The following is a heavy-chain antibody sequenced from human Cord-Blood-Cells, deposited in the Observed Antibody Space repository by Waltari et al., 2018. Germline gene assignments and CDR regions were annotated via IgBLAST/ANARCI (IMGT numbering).Heavy chain of an antibody. J-gene: IGHJ3*02. CDR2: IKSDGSST. CDR3: ARGGSNSSSSKYDAFDI. D-gene: IGHD6-6*01. CDR1: GFTFSTDW. Sequence: EVQSVESVGGLVQPGGSLRLSCAASGFTFSTDWIHIVRQAPVKGLVWVSRIKSDGSSTSYADSVKGRYTISRDNAKNTLYLQMNSLRAEDTAVYYCARGGSNSSSSKYDAFDIWGQGTMVTVSS. V-gene: IGHV3-74*01.